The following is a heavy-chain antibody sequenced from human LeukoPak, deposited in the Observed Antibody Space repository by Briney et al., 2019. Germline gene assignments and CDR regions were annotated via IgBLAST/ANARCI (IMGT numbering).Heavy chain of an antibody. J-gene: IGHJ3*02. Sequence: SETLSLTCAVYGGSFSGYYWSWIRQPPGKGLEWIGEINHSGSTNYNPSLKSRVTISVDTSKNQFSLKLSSVTAADTAVYYCAREWTIAAGNAFDIWGQGTMVTVSS. D-gene: IGHD6-6*01. CDR3: AREWTIAAGNAFDI. V-gene: IGHV4-34*01. CDR1: GGSFSGYY. CDR2: INHSGST.